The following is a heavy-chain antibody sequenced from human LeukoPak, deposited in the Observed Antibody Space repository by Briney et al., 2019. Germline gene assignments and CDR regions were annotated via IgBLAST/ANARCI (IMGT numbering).Heavy chain of an antibody. CDR2: LSNSGGST. V-gene: IGHV3-23*01. J-gene: IGHJ4*02. D-gene: IGHD4-23*01. Sequence: GGSVRLSCATAGFTFSSYAMSWVRRAPGKGLEWVSGLSNSGGSTYYADSVKGRFTISRDNSKNTLYLQMNSLRAEDTAVYYCAKDGIAGADNSHFDNWGQGTLVTVSS. CDR1: GFTFSSYA. CDR3: AKDGIAGADNSHFDN.